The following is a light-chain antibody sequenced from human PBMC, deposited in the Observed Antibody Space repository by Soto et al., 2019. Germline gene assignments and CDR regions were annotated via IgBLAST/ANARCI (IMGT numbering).Light chain of an antibody. Sequence: EIVLTQSPGTLSLSPGGRATLSCSASQSISYTYLAWYQQKPGQAPRVLIYHAFRRATGIPDRLSGSGSGTDFTLTISILEAEDAAVYYCQLYDSSGWPFGQGNQVEIK. CDR3: QLYDSSGWP. CDR2: HAF. V-gene: IGKV3-20*01. J-gene: IGKJ1*01. CDR1: QSISYTY.